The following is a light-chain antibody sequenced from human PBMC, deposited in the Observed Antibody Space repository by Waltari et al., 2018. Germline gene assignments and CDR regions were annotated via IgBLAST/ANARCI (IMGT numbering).Light chain of an antibody. CDR2: GAS. CDR1: QDIRDS. V-gene: IGKV1-NL1*01. Sequence: DIQMTQSPSSLSASVGDRVTITCRASQDIRDSLAWYQHKPGTAPKLLLYGASRLESGVPSRFSGSAYGTEYTLTIGNLQPEDFATYFCQQYYSTLVYTFGQGTKLEI. J-gene: IGKJ2*01. CDR3: QQYYSTLVYT.